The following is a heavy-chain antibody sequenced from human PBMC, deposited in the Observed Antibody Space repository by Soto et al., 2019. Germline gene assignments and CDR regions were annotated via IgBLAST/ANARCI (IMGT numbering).Heavy chain of an antibody. CDR1: GFTFSSYG. CDR3: ARFIGYSYGMAFDY. V-gene: IGHV3-33*01. Sequence: GGSLRLSCAASGFTFSSYGMHWVRQAPGKGLEWVAVIWYDGSNKYYADSVKGRFTISRDNSKNTLYLQMNSLRAEDTAVYYCARFIGYSYGMAFDYWGQGTLVTVSS. D-gene: IGHD5-18*01. CDR2: IWYDGSNK. J-gene: IGHJ4*02.